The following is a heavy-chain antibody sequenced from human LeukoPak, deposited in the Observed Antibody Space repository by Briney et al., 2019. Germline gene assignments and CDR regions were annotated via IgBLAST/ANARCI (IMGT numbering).Heavy chain of an antibody. V-gene: IGHV3-30*18. CDR1: GFTFSSYG. CDR3: AKDNGSGSRWYGMDV. D-gene: IGHD3-10*01. Sequence: GGSLRLSCAASGFTFSSYGMHWVRQAPGKGLEWVAVISYDGSNKYYADSVKGRFTISRDNSKNTLYLQMNGLRAEDTAVYYCAKDNGSGSRWYGMDVWGQGTMVTVSS. J-gene: IGHJ6*02. CDR2: ISYDGSNK.